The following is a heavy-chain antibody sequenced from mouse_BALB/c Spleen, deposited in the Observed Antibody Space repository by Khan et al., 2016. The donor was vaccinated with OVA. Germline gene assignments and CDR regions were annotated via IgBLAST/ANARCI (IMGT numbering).Heavy chain of an antibody. D-gene: IGHD2-3*01. V-gene: IGHV1-7*01. CDR3: ARDGIDY. J-gene: IGHJ2*01. CDR2: INPTSGYT. Sequence: QMQLEESGAELAKPGASVKMSCKASGYTFTSYWMHWIKQRPGQGLEWIGYINPTSGYTDYNQKFKDKATLTADKSSSTAYMQLSSLTSDDSAIYYGARDGIDYWGQGTALTVSS. CDR1: GYTFTSYW.